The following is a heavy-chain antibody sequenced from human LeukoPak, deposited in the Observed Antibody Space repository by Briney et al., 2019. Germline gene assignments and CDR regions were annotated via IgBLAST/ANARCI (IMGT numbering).Heavy chain of an antibody. J-gene: IGHJ4*02. Sequence: GGSLRLSCAASGFTFSSYSMNWVRQAPGKGLEWGSYISGSSSTIYYADSVKGRLTISRDNGKNTLDLQMNSLRAEDTAVYYCARGSTYYDSGGQVPFDYWGQGTLVTVSS. V-gene: IGHV3-48*01. CDR2: ISGSSSTI. D-gene: IGHD3-22*01. CDR1: GFTFSSYS. CDR3: ARGSTYYDSGGQVPFDY.